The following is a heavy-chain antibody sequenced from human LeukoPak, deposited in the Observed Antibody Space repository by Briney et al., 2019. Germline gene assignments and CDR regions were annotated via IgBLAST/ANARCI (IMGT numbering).Heavy chain of an antibody. CDR1: GFTFSSYA. J-gene: IGHJ3*01. V-gene: IGHV3-23*01. D-gene: IGHD2-2*01. CDR2: ISGSGGST. CDR3: ARGGYCTSSICYSLNAFDV. Sequence: GGSLRLSCAASGFTFSSYAMSWVRQAPGKGLEWVSTISGSGGSTYYADSVKGRFTISRDNFKNTLYLQMNSLRAEDTAVYYCARGGYCTSSICYSLNAFDVWGQGTMFTVSS.